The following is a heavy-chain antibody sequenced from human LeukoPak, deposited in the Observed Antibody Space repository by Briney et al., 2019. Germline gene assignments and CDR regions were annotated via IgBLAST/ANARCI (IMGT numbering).Heavy chain of an antibody. D-gene: IGHD6-19*01. V-gene: IGHV3-30*18. J-gene: IGHJ4*02. CDR2: ISCDGSNK. CDR1: GFTFSSYG. Sequence: GRSLRLSCAASGFTFSSYGMHWVRQAPGKGLEWVAVISCDGSNKYYADSVKGRFTISRDNSKNTLYLQMNSLRAEDTAVYYCAKDTSGWYMTFDYWGQGTLVTVSS. CDR3: AKDTSGWYMTFDY.